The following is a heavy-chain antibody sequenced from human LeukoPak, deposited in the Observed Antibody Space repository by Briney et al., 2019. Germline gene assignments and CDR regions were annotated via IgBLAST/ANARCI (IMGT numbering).Heavy chain of an antibody. D-gene: IGHD6-19*01. CDR3: ARHDTSGWQLYFDF. CDR1: GGSISSYY. V-gene: IGHV4-59*08. Sequence: SETLSLTCTVSGGSISSYYWSWIRQPPGKGLEWIGYIHYSGSSNYNPSLKSRVTISVDTSKNQFSLKLSSVTAADTAVYYCARHDTSGWQLYFDFWGQGTLVTVSS. CDR2: IHYSGSS. J-gene: IGHJ4*02.